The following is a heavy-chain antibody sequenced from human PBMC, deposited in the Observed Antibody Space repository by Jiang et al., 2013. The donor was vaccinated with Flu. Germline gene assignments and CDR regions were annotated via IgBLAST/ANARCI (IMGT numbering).Heavy chain of an antibody. CDR3: ARSASHLYVPDY. J-gene: IGHJ4*02. D-gene: IGHD3-16*01. CDR2: INNDGSST. Sequence: WVSRINNDGSSTSYADSVKGRFTISRDNAKNTLYLQMNSLRAEDTAVYYCARSASHLYVPDYWGQGTPGHRLL. V-gene: IGHV3-74*01.